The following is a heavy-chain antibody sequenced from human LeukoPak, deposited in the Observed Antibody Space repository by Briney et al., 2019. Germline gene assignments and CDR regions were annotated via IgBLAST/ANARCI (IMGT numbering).Heavy chain of an antibody. CDR2: ISSSGSTI. J-gene: IGHJ4*02. CDR1: GFTFSDYY. V-gene: IGHV3-11*01. CDR3: AGYYGSGSPFDY. Sequence: GGSLRLSFAASGFTFSDYYMSWIRQAPGKGLEWVSYISSSGSTIYYADSVKGRFTISRDNAKNSLYLQMNSLRAEDTAVYYCAGYYGSGSPFDYWGQGTLVTVSS. D-gene: IGHD3-10*01.